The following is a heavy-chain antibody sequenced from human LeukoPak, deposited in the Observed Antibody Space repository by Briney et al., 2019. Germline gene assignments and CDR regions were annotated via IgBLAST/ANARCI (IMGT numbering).Heavy chain of an antibody. V-gene: IGHV1-24*01. CDR3: ATVYYDSSGYTQYYFDY. CDR1: GYTLTELS. Sequence: ASVKVSCKVSGYTLTELSMHWVRQAPGKGLEWMGGFDPEDGETIYAQKFRGRVTMTEDTSTDTAYMELSSLRSEDTAVYYCATVYYDSSGYTQYYFDYWGQGTLVTVSS. D-gene: IGHD3-22*01. J-gene: IGHJ4*02. CDR2: FDPEDGET.